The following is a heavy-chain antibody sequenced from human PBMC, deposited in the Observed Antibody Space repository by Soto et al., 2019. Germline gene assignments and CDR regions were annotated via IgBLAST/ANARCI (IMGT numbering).Heavy chain of an antibody. CDR2: ISYDGSNK. D-gene: IGHD6-13*01. Sequence: GGSLRLSCAASGFTFSSYAMHWVRQAPGKGLEWVAVISYDGSNKYYADSVKGRFTISRDNSKNTLYLQMNSLRAEDTAVYYCARDQVGSSSWFPPDYWGQGTLVTVSS. V-gene: IGHV3-30-3*01. CDR3: ARDQVGSSSWFPPDY. J-gene: IGHJ4*02. CDR1: GFTFSSYA.